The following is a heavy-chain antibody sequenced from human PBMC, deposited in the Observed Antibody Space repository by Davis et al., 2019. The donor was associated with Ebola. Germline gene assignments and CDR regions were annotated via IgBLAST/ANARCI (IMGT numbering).Heavy chain of an antibody. CDR1: GYSFNTHW. CDR3: SSQGHNRNYLIHDY. D-gene: IGHD2/OR15-2a*01. J-gene: IGHJ4*02. Sequence: GESLKISCTASGYSFNTHWIGWVRQLPGKGLEWMGNFHPGTSDLKYSPSFQGQIIISVDRSIRTAYLEWRSLQSSDTGIYYCSSQGHNRNYLIHDYWGQGTLVTVSS. V-gene: IGHV5-51*01. CDR2: FHPGTSDL.